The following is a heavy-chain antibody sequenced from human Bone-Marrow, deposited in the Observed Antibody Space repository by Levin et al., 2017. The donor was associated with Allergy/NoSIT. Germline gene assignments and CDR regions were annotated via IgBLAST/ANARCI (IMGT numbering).Heavy chain of an antibody. V-gene: IGHV4-59*01. CDR1: GGSINNYY. Sequence: SQTLSLTCTVSGGSINNYYWSWIRQPPGKGLEWIGYIYYSGSTNYNPSPKSRVTMSVDTSTNQFSLNLNSVTAADTALYYCTREGGSFDYWGQGTLVTVSA. CDR3: TREGGSFDY. CDR2: IYYSGST. D-gene: IGHD3-16*01. J-gene: IGHJ4*02.